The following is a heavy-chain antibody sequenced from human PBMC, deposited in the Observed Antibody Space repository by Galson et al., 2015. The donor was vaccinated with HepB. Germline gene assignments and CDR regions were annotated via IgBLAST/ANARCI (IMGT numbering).Heavy chain of an antibody. V-gene: IGHV2-5*01. CDR3: ARSLGLVGPDFDN. J-gene: IGHJ4*02. D-gene: IGHD2-8*02. Sequence: PALVKPTQTLTLTCTFSGFSLRTSGVGVGWVRQSPGKALVWLALIYWSDDKRYSPSLRSRLTITKDTSKNHVVLTMTNLDPMDTATYYCARSLGLVGPDFDNWGQGTLVTVSS. CDR2: IYWSDDK. CDR1: GFSLRTSGVG.